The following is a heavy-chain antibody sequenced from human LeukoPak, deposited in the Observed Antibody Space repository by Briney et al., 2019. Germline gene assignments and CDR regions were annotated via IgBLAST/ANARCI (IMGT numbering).Heavy chain of an antibody. D-gene: IGHD5-12*01. CDR2: INHSGST. Sequence: NPSETLSLTCAVYGGSFSGYYWSWIRQPPGKGLEWIGEINHSGSTNYNPSLKSRVTISVDTSKNQFSLKLSSVTAADTAFYYCARAGGRDFHFDSWGQGTLVTVSS. CDR1: GGSFSGYY. V-gene: IGHV4-34*01. CDR3: ARAGGRDFHFDS. J-gene: IGHJ4*02.